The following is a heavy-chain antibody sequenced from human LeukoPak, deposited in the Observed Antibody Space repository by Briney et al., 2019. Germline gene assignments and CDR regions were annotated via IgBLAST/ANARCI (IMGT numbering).Heavy chain of an antibody. Sequence: ASVKVSCKASGYTFTGYYLFWVRQAPGQGLEWMGWINPNTGDTRYGQKFQGRVTLTRDTSIRTTYMELSSLRSDDTAVHYCVRDERFCNGDNHYPDLGYWGQGTLVTVSS. CDR3: VRDERFCNGDNHYPDLGY. D-gene: IGHD2-15*01. V-gene: IGHV1-2*02. CDR2: INPNTGDT. J-gene: IGHJ4*02. CDR1: GYTFTGYY.